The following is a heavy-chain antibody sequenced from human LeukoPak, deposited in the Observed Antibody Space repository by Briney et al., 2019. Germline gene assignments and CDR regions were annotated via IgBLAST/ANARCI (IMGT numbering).Heavy chain of an antibody. J-gene: IGHJ4*02. D-gene: IGHD6-19*01. CDR1: GFTLSSYG. CDR2: ISYDGSNK. Sequence: PGGSLRLSCAASGFTLSSYGMHWVRQAPGKGLEWVAVISYDGSNKYYADSVKGRFTISRDNSKNTLYLQMNSLRAEDTAVYYCAKDRQGAVAGTFDYWGQGTLVTVSS. CDR3: AKDRQGAVAGTFDY. V-gene: IGHV3-30*18.